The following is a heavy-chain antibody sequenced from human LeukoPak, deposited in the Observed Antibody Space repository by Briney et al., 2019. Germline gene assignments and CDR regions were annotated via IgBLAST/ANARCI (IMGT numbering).Heavy chain of an antibody. J-gene: IGHJ4*02. CDR1: GASMRSSIW. CDR3: ARAEDRDCYAHS. V-gene: IGHV4-4*02. Sequence: PSGTLSFTYAVSGASMRSSIWSGWVRQPPGKGLEWIGEIYHSGSTNYNPSLKSRVTISVDKSKNQFSLKLSSVTAADSAVYYCARAEDRDCYAHSWGQGTLVTVSS. D-gene: IGHD5-24*01. CDR2: IYHSGST.